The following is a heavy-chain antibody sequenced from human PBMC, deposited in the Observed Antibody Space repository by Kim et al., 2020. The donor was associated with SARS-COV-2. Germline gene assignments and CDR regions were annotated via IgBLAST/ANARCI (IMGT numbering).Heavy chain of an antibody. CDR1: GFTFSNAW. V-gene: IGHV3-15*01. J-gene: IGHJ4*02. D-gene: IGHD3-10*01. CDR2: IKSKTDGGTT. CDR3: TTDLIWFWELSGDY. Sequence: GGSLRLSCAASGFTFSNAWMSWVRQAPGKGLEWVGRIKSKTDGGTTDYAAPVKGRFTISRDDSKNTLYLQMNSLKTEDTAVYYCTTDLIWFWELSGDYWGQGTLVTVSS.